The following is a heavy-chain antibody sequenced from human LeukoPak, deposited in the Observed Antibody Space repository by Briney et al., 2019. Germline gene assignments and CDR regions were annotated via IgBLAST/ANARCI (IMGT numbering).Heavy chain of an antibody. CDR1: GGSFSGYY. D-gene: IGHD5-12*01. CDR2: INHSGST. J-gene: IGHJ4*02. Sequence: SETLSLTCAVYGGSFSGYYWSWIRQPPGKGLEWIGEINHSGSTNYNPSLKSRVTISVDTSKNQFSLKLCSVTAADTAVYYCARGTRWLRFPHYWGQGTLVTVSS. V-gene: IGHV4-34*01. CDR3: ARGTRWLRFPHY.